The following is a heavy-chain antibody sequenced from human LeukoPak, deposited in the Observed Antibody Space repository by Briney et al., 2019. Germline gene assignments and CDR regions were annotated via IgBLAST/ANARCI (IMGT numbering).Heavy chain of an antibody. CDR1: GFTFSSYG. D-gene: IGHD2-2*01. CDR3: ARAPPYCSSTSCHTLSRKDYYYYGMDV. J-gene: IGHJ6*02. V-gene: IGHV3-33*01. Sequence: PGGSLRLSCAASGFTFSSYGMHWVRQAPGKGLEWVAVIWYDGSNKYYADSVKGRFTISRDNSKNTLCLQMNSLRAEDTAVYYCARAPPYCSSTSCHTLSRKDYYYYGMDVWGQGTTVTVSS. CDR2: IWYDGSNK.